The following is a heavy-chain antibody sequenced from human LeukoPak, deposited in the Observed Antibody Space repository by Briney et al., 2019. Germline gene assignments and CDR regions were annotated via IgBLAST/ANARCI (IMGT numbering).Heavy chain of an antibody. V-gene: IGHV3-23*01. CDR2: ISGSGGST. J-gene: IGHJ4*02. D-gene: IGHD3-16*01. Sequence: TGGSLRLSCAASGFTFSSYSMNWVRQAPGKGLEWVSAISGSGGSTYYADSVKGRFTISRDNSKNTLYLQMNSLRAEDTAVYYCAKVPLAPRPDYAEKNYYFDYWGQGTLVTVSS. CDR3: AKVPLAPRPDYAEKNYYFDY. CDR1: GFTFSSYS.